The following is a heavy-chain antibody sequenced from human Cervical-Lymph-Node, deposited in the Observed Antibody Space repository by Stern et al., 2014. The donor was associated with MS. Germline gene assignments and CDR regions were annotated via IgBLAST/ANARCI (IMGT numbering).Heavy chain of an antibody. CDR2: INPNTGGT. CDR3: ARDQRGITIFGVVTDYYYLGMDV. Sequence: QVQLVQSGAAVKKPGASVKVSCKTSGYIFTGYYIHWVRQAPGQGLEWMAWINPNTGGTTYAQKFQGRVTMSRDTSISTAYVELSSLTSDDTAVYYCARDQRGITIFGVVTDYYYLGMDVWGQGTTVTVSS. D-gene: IGHD3-3*01. J-gene: IGHJ6*02. CDR1: GYIFTGYY. V-gene: IGHV1-2*02.